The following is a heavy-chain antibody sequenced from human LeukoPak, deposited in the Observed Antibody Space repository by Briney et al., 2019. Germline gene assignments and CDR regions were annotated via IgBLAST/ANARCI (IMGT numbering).Heavy chain of an antibody. Sequence: ASVKVSCKVSGYTLIELSIHWVRQAPGKRVEWMGGFDPEDGETIYAQKFQGRVTMTEDTSTDTAYMELSSLRSEDTAVYYCATEPYSSGYPRDSKPSYTFDYWGQGTLVTVSS. D-gene: IGHD3-22*01. V-gene: IGHV1-24*01. J-gene: IGHJ4*02. CDR2: FDPEDGET. CDR3: ATEPYSSGYPRDSKPSYTFDY. CDR1: GYTLIELS.